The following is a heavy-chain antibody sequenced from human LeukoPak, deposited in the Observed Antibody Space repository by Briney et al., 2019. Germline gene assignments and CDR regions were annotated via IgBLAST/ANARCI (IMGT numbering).Heavy chain of an antibody. CDR1: GGSFSGYY. V-gene: IGHV4-34*01. D-gene: IGHD3-10*01. CDR2: INHSRST. CDR3: AGRESDGSGSRTFDY. Sequence: SETLSLTCAVYGGSFSGYYWSWIRQPPGRGLEWIGEINHSRSTNYNPSLKSRVTISVDTSKNQFSLKLSSVTAADTAVYYCAGRESDGSGSRTFDYWGQGTLVTVSS. J-gene: IGHJ4*02.